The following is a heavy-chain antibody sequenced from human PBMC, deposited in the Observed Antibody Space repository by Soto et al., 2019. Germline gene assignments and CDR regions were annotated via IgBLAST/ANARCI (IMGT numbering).Heavy chain of an antibody. CDR1: GGSLSDYF. Sequence: SETLSLTCVVPGGSLSDYFWSWIRQPPGMALEWIGEVNHLGSINYNPSLKSRVTMSVDTSKNQFSLTLNSVTAADTATYYCARGGISHWAYFYYMDVWDRGTTVTVSS. V-gene: IGHV4-34*01. J-gene: IGHJ6*03. CDR2: VNHLGSI. D-gene: IGHD2-21*01. CDR3: ARGGISHWAYFYYMDV.